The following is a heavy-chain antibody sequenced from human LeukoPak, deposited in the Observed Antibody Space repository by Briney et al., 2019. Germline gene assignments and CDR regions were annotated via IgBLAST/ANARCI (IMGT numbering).Heavy chain of an antibody. CDR1: GYSFTRYW. CDR3: ARRGYGYSQPDY. CDR2: IFPGDSDT. V-gene: IGHV5-51*01. D-gene: IGHD5-18*01. J-gene: IGHJ4*02. Sequence: GESLKISCKGSGYSFTRYWIAWVRQMPGKGLEWMGMIFPGDSDTRYSPSFKGQVTISADKSISTAYLQWSSLKASDTAMYYCARRGYGYSQPDYWGQGTLVTVSS.